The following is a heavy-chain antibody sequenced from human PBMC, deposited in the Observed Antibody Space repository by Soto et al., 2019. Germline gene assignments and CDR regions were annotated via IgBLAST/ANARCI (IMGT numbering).Heavy chain of an antibody. V-gene: IGHV1-18*04. Sequence: ASVKVSCKASGYTFTSYGISWVRQAPGQGLEWMGWISAYNGNTNYAQKLQGRVTMTTDTSTSTAYMELRSLRSDDTAVYYCARDLHDYSKYDRAFDYWGQGTLVTVSS. CDR1: GYTFTSYG. D-gene: IGHD4-4*01. CDR3: ARDLHDYSKYDRAFDY. J-gene: IGHJ4*02. CDR2: ISAYNGNT.